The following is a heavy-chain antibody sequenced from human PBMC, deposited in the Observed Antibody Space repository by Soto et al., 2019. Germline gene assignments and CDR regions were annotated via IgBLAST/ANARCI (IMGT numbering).Heavy chain of an antibody. CDR1: GDSVSSNSAA. V-gene: IGHV6-1*01. D-gene: IGHD6-13*01. CDR3: ARGGSSWYPYGMDV. J-gene: IGHJ6*02. Sequence: SQTLSLTCAISGDSVSSNSAAWNWIRQSPSRGLEWLGRTYYRSKWYNDYAVSVKSRMTINADTSKNQFSLKLTSVTAADTAVYYCARGGSSWYPYGMDVWGQGTTVTVSS. CDR2: TYYRSKWYN.